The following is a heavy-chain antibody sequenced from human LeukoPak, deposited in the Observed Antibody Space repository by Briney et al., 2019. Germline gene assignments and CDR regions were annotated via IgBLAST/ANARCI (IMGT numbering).Heavy chain of an antibody. CDR2: ISADGGST. CDR1: GLNFDDSA. V-gene: IGHV3-43*02. Sequence: GGSLRLSCVASGLNFDDSAVHWVRQAPGKGLEWVSLISADGGSTFSADSVKGRFSISRDNSKNSLYLQMNSLRSEDTAMYYCAKESGKFDYWGQGTLVAVSS. CDR3: AKESGKFDY. J-gene: IGHJ4*02.